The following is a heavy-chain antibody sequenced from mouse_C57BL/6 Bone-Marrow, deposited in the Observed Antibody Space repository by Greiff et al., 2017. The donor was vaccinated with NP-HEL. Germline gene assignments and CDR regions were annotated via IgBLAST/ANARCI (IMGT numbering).Heavy chain of an antibody. V-gene: IGHV14-4*01. CDR3: TKHYYAMDY. J-gene: IGHJ4*01. CDR1: GFNITDDY. CDR2: IDPENGDT. Sequence: VQLKESGAELVRPGASVKLSCTASGFNITDDYMHWVKQRPEQGLEWIGWIDPENGDTEYASKFQGKATITADTSSNTAYLQLSSLTSEDTAVYYCTKHYYAMDYWGQGTSVTVSA.